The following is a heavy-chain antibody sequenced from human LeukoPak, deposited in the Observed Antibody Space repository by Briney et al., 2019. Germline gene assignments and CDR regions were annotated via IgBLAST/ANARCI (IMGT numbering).Heavy chain of an antibody. CDR1: GFTFSSYA. D-gene: IGHD5-18*01. Sequence: GGSLRLSCAASGFTFSSYAMSWVRQASGKGLEWVSAISGSGGSTYYADSVKGRFTISRDNSKNTLYLQMNSLRAEDTAVYYCAKYNTAMVTLFDYWGQGALVTVSS. V-gene: IGHV3-23*01. J-gene: IGHJ4*02. CDR2: ISGSGGST. CDR3: AKYNTAMVTLFDY.